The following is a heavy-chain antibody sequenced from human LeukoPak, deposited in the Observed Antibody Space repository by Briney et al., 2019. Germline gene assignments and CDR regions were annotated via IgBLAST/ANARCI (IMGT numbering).Heavy chain of an antibody. CDR3: TVEDIVVVPDAIHESSY. CDR1: GYTFTGYY. V-gene: IGHV1-2*02. Sequence: HRASVKVSCKASGYTFTGYYMHWVRQAPGQGLEWMGCINPNSGGTTYAQEFQGSVTMTRGTSISRRHIALSPPTSHDKDVYYCTVEDIVVVPDAIHESSYWGQGTLVTVSS. D-gene: IGHD2-2*02. J-gene: IGHJ4*02. CDR2: INPNSGGT.